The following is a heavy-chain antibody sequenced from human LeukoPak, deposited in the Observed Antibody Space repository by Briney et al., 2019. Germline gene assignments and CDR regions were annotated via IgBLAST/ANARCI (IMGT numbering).Heavy chain of an antibody. CDR1: GYTFTDYY. Sequence: ASVKVSCKPSGYTFTDYYMHWVRQAPGQGLEWMGWINPNSGDTKYAQKFQGRVTMTRDTSITTAYMELSRLISDDTAVYFCARDGRSGGFDPWGQGTLVTVSS. D-gene: IGHD3-10*01. J-gene: IGHJ5*02. CDR2: INPNSGDT. V-gene: IGHV1-2*02. CDR3: ARDGRSGGFDP.